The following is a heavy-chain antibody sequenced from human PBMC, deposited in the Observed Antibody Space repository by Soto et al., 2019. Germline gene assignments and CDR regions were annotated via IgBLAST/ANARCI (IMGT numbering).Heavy chain of an antibody. CDR3: ARVYCSGGSCYSVDY. D-gene: IGHD2-15*01. J-gene: IGHJ4*02. Sequence: QVQLVQSGAEVKKPVASVKVSCKASGYTFTSYYMHWVRQAPGQGLEWMGIINPSGGSTSYAQKFQGRVTMTRDTSTSTVYMELSSLRSEDTAVYYCARVYCSGGSCYSVDYWGQGTLVTVSS. CDR2: INPSGGST. CDR1: GYTFTSYY. V-gene: IGHV1-46*01.